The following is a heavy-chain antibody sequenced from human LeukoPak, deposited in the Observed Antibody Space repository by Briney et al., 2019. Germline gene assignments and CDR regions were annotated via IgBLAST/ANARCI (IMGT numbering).Heavy chain of an antibody. Sequence: GGSLRLSCAASGFTFSSYSMNWVRQAPGKGLEWVSSISSNSIYVFYADSMKGRFTISRDNAKNSLSLQMHSLRAEDTAVYYCARDQVDRIWYFDYWGQGTLVTVSS. J-gene: IGHJ4*02. D-gene: IGHD1-14*01. CDR2: ISSNSIYV. V-gene: IGHV3-21*01. CDR3: ARDQVDRIWYFDY. CDR1: GFTFSSYS.